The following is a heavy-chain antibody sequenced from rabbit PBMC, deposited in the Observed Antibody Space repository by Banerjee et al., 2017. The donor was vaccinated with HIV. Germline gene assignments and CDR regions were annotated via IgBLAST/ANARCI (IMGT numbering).Heavy chain of an antibody. D-gene: IGHD2-1*01. J-gene: IGHJ3*01. CDR3: ARGYDDYDARLDL. CDR2: IDPIFGTT. Sequence: QLKETGGGLVQPGGSLTLSCKASGIDFSSYGVSWVRQAPGKGLEWIGYIDPIFGTTYYATWVDGRFTISSHNAQNTLWLQLNSLTAADTATYFCARGYDDYDARLDLWGQGTLVTVS. CDR1: GIDFSSYG. V-gene: IGHV1S7*01.